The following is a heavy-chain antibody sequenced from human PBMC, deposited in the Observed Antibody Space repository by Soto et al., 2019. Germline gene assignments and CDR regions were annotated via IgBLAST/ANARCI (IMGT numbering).Heavy chain of an antibody. CDR1: GFAFSSYE. V-gene: IGHV3-48*03. J-gene: IGHJ4*02. CDR3: ARVPNLATMIVVAPVL. D-gene: IGHD3-22*01. Sequence: PGGSLRLSCAASGFAFSSYEMNWVRQAPGKGLEWVSYISSSGSTIYYADSVKGRFTISRDNAKNSLYLQMNSLRAEDTAVYYCARVPNLATMIVVAPVLWGQGTLVTFS. CDR2: ISSSGSTI.